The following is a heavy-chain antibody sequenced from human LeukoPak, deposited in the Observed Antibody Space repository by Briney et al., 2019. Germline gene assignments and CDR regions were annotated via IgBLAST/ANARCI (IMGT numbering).Heavy chain of an antibody. D-gene: IGHD2-2*01. V-gene: IGHV5-10-1*01. CDR1: GYSFTSYW. CDR3: ARRFGYCSSTSCYSGFDY. CDR2: IDPSDSYT. J-gene: IGHJ4*02. Sequence: GESLKISCKGSGYSFTSYWISWVRQMPGKGREWMGRIDPSDSYTNYSLSFQGHVTISADKSISTAHLQWSSLKASDTAMYYCARRFGYCSSTSCYSGFDYWGQGTLVTVSS.